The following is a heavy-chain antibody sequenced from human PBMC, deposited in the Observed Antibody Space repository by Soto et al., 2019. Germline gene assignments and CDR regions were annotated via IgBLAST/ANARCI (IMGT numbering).Heavy chain of an antibody. D-gene: IGHD6-13*01. CDR2: IGAAGDT. CDR3: VRVVHGMDV. CDR1: GFTFSSYD. Sequence: PGGSLRLSCAASGFTFSSYDMHWVRQSTGKGLEWVSLIGAAGDTYYLDSVKGRFTISRENAKNSLFLQMNSLRAEDTAVYYCVRVVHGMDVWGQGTTVTVSS. J-gene: IGHJ6*02. V-gene: IGHV3-13*01.